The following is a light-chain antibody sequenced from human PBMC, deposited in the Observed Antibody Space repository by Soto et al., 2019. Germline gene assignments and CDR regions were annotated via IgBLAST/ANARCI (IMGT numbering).Light chain of an antibody. CDR2: AAS. CDR3: QQAYGFPVT. CDR1: QNIISW. Sequence: DIQMTQSPSTVSASVGDRVTITCRASQNIISWLAWHQQQPGRAPKLLIYAASILQSGVPSRFSGSGSGTDFTLTINSLQPEDFATYYCQQAYGFPVTFGQGTRLEIK. V-gene: IGKV1-12*01. J-gene: IGKJ5*01.